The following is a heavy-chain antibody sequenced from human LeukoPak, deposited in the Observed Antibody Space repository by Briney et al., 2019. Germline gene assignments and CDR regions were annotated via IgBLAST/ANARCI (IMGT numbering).Heavy chain of an antibody. D-gene: IGHD2-15*01. Sequence: GESLKISCKGSGFSFTSHWIAWVRQMPGKGLEWMGIIYPGDSDTRYSPSFQGQVTISADKSITTAYLQWSSLKAADTAMYYCAGSNCSGGSCYSGGFDYWGQGTLVTVSS. CDR3: AGSNCSGGSCYSGGFDY. CDR1: GFSFTSHW. J-gene: IGHJ4*02. CDR2: IYPGDSDT. V-gene: IGHV5-51*01.